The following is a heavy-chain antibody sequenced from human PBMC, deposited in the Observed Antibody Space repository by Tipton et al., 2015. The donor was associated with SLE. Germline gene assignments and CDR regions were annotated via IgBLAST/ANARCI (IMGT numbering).Heavy chain of an antibody. J-gene: IGHJ4*02. V-gene: IGHV3-33*08. Sequence: SLRLSCAASGFTVSSYGMHWVRQAPGKGLEWVAVIWYDGSNKYYGDSVKGRFTISRDNSKSTLYLQMNSLRAEDTAVYYCARERYSSLSYYFDYWGQGTLVTVSA. CDR2: IWYDGSNK. CDR1: GFTVSSYG. D-gene: IGHD6-13*01. CDR3: ARERYSSLSYYFDY.